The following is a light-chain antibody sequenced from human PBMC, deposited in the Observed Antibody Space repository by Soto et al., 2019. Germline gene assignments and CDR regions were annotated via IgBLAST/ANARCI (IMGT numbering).Light chain of an antibody. V-gene: IGKV3-11*01. CDR2: DTT. Sequence: VLTQSPVTLSLSPGDRATLSCRASQSVSTYLAWYRQVPGQPPRLLIYDTTNRAAGIPPRFSGSRSGTDFTLPIRRVEPEDFALYYWHQRNTFGQGTRLEIK. J-gene: IGKJ5*01. CDR3: HQRNT. CDR1: QSVSTY.